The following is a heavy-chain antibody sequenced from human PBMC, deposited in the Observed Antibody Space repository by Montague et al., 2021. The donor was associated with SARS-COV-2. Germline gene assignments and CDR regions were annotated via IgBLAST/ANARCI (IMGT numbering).Heavy chain of an antibody. CDR1: GGSINYYY. V-gene: IGHV4-4*07. D-gene: IGHD6-25*01. CDR2: IYSSGNA. J-gene: IGHJ4*02. Sequence: SETLSLTCTVSGGSINYYYWHWLRQSAAKGLEWIGRIYSSGNANYSPSLKSRVTMSVDTSQNQFSLKLNSLTAADTAVYYCARGDHPQGGSGYFFDTWGQGALVTVSS. CDR3: ARGDHPQGGSGYFFDT.